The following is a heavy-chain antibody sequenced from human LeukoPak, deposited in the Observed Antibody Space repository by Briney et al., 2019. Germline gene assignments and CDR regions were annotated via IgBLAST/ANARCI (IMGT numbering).Heavy chain of an antibody. D-gene: IGHD5-24*01. CDR3: ARVRSRDGYNYAFDI. J-gene: IGHJ3*02. CDR1: GFAFSSYA. V-gene: IGHV3-23*01. CDR2: ISGSGGRT. Sequence: PGGSLRLSCAASGFAFSSYAMTWVRQAPGKGLEWVSAISGSGGRTYYADSVKGRFTISRDNAKNSLYLQMNSLRAEDTAVYYCARVRSRDGYNYAFDIWGQGTMVTVSS.